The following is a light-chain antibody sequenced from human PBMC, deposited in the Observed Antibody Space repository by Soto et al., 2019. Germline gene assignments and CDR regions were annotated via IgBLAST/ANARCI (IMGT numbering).Light chain of an antibody. V-gene: IGLV2-14*01. CDR3: CSYTSSSTYV. J-gene: IGLJ1*01. Sequence: QSALTQPASVSGSPGQSITISCTGTSSDVGGYNYVSWYQQHPGKAPKLMIFDVNNRPSGVSNRFSGSKSGNTASLTISGLQAEDEVDYYCCSYTSSSTYVFGTGTKVTVL. CDR2: DVN. CDR1: SSDVGGYNY.